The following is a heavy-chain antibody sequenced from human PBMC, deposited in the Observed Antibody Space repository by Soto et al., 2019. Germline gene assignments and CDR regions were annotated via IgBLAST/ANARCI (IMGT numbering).Heavy chain of an antibody. J-gene: IGHJ4*02. D-gene: IGHD3-3*01. V-gene: IGHV3-74*01. CDR1: GFTFSSYW. Sequence: VGSLRLSCAASGFTFSSYWMHWVRQAPGKGLVWVSRINSDGSSTSYADSVKGRFTISRDNAKNTLYLQMNSLRAEDTAVYYCESLKGVAPNWGQGTLVTVSS. CDR3: ESLKGVAPN. CDR2: INSDGSST.